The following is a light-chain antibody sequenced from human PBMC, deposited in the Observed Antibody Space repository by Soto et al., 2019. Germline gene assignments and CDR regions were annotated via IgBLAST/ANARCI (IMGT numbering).Light chain of an antibody. J-gene: IGKJ2*01. V-gene: IGKV3-20*01. CDR3: QQYGNSPPYT. Sequence: EIVLTQSPGTLSLSPGEGATLSCRASQSVSSNFLAWYQQKPGQAPRLLIFGASSRASDIPDRFSGSGSGTDFTLTISRLGPEDFAVYYCQQYGNSPPYTFGQGTKLEIK. CDR1: QSVSSNF. CDR2: GAS.